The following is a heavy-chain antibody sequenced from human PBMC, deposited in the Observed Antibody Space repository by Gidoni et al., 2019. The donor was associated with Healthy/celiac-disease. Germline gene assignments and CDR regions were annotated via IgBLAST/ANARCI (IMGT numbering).Heavy chain of an antibody. J-gene: IGHJ4*02. CDR1: GFTFSSYS. CDR2: ISSSSSTI. Sequence: EVQLVESGGGLVQPGGSLRLSCAASGFTFSSYSMNWVRQAPGKGLEWVSYISSSSSTIYYADSVKGRFTISRDNAKNSLYLQMNSLRDEDTAVYYCARVVYSGYDSPHQFDYWGQGTLVTVSS. V-gene: IGHV3-48*02. D-gene: IGHD5-12*01. CDR3: ARVVYSGYDSPHQFDY.